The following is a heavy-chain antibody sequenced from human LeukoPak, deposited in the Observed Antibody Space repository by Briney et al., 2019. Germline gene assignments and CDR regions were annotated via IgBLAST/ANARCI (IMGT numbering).Heavy chain of an antibody. Sequence: GGSLRLSCAASGFTFSSYAMHWVRQAPGKGLEWVAVISYDGSNKYYADSVKGRFTISRDNSKNTLYLQMNSLRAEDTAVYYCARADDYYGSGREDNWFDPWGQGTLVTVPS. J-gene: IGHJ5*02. CDR2: ISYDGSNK. CDR1: GFTFSSYA. D-gene: IGHD3-10*01. CDR3: ARADDYYGSGREDNWFDP. V-gene: IGHV3-30-3*01.